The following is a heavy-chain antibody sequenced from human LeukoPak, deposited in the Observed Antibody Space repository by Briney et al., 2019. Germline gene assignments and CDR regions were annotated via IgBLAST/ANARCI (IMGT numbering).Heavy chain of an antibody. J-gene: IGHJ6*02. CDR1: GDSIRSYY. CDR2: IYYSGSA. CDR3: ARSSGSGSRNYYYYPLDV. Sequence: SETLSLTCTVSGDSIRSYYWSWIRQPPGKGLEWIGYIYYSGSANYSPSLKSRVTISLDTSQNQISLNLTSVTAADTAVYYCARSSGSGSRNYYYYPLDVWGQGTTVTVSS. D-gene: IGHD3-10*01. V-gene: IGHV4-59*01.